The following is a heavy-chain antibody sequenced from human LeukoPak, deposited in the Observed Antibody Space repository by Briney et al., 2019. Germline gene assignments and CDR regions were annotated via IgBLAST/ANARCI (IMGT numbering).Heavy chain of an antibody. CDR3: ARDSALDGSGSYYNY. CDR2: IIPIFGTA. CDR1: GGTFSSYA. Sequence: ASVKVSCKASGGTFSSYAISWVRQAPGQGLEWMGGIIPIFGTANYAQKFQGRVTITAGKSTSTAYMELSSLRSEDTAVYYCARDSALDGSGSYYNYWGQGTLVTVSS. J-gene: IGHJ4*02. D-gene: IGHD3-10*01. V-gene: IGHV1-69*06.